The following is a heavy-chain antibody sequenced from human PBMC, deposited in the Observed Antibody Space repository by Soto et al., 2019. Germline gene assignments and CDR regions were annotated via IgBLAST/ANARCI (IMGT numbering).Heavy chain of an antibody. CDR1: EFTFADYA. J-gene: IGHJ4*02. D-gene: IGHD3-22*01. CDR3: AKAKFYYDSSPYDS. Sequence: VQMVESGGGVVHPGGSLRLSCAVSEFTFADYAVHWVRQSAGKGLEWVSFINADGSEKYYADSVRGRFTISRDNSKDSFYLQMNSLRLEDTAMYYCAKAKFYYDSSPYDSWGQGTLVTGSS. CDR2: INADGSEK. V-gene: IGHV3-43*02.